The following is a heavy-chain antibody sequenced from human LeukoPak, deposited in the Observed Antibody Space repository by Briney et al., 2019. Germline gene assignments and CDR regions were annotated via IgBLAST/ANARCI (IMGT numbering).Heavy chain of an antibody. Sequence: SQTLSLTCTVSGGSISSGGYYWSWIRQPPGKGLEWIGYIYHSGSTYYNPSLKSRVTISVDRSKNQFSLKLSSVTAADTAVYYCARVGCSSTSCLVDPWGQGTLVTVSS. CDR2: IYHSGST. CDR1: GGSISSGGYY. V-gene: IGHV4-30-2*01. CDR3: ARVGCSSTSCLVDP. D-gene: IGHD2-2*01. J-gene: IGHJ5*02.